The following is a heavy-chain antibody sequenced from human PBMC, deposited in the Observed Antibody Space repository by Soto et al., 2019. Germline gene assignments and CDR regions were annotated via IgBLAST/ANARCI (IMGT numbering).Heavy chain of an antibody. V-gene: IGHV1-18*01. D-gene: IGHD1-1*01. CDR1: GYTFTSYG. Sequence: QVQLVQSGAEVKKPGASVKVSCKASGYTFTSYGISWVRQAPGQGLEWMGWISAYNGNTNYAQKLQGRVTMTTDTSTSTAYMELRSLSSDATAVYYCARDGALEENYYYYGMDVWGQGTTVTVSS. J-gene: IGHJ6*02. CDR2: ISAYNGNT. CDR3: ARDGALEENYYYYGMDV.